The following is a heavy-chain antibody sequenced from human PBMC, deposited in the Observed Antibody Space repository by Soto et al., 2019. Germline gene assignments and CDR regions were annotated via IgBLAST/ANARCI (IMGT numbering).Heavy chain of an antibody. V-gene: IGHV1-2*04. J-gene: IGHJ3*02. CDR2: INPNSGGT. CDR1: GYAFSGYF. CDR3: ARSPAGSYDATAFDI. D-gene: IGHD1-26*01. Sequence: KVAWKGVGYAFSGYFMHRVRQDHGQGLEWMGWINPNSGGTNYAQKFQGWVTMTRDTSISTAYMELSRLRSDDTAVYFCARSPAGSYDATAFDIWRQGTMVTVSS.